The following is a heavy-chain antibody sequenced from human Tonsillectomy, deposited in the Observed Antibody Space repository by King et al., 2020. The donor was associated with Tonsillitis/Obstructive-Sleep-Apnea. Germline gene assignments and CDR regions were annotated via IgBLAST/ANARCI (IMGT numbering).Heavy chain of an antibody. D-gene: IGHD3-10*01. V-gene: IGHV3-9*01. J-gene: IGHJ6*02. Sequence: VQLVESGGGLVQPGRSLRLSCAASGFNFDDYAMHWVRQAPGKGLEWVSGISWNSGSIGYADSVKGRFTISRDNAKNSLYLQMNSLRAEDTAVYYCAKAGGGAWVRTVIIGEYYYYGMDVWGQGTTVTVSS. CDR1: GFNFDDYA. CDR2: ISWNSGSI. CDR3: AKAGGGAWVRTVIIGEYYYYGMDV.